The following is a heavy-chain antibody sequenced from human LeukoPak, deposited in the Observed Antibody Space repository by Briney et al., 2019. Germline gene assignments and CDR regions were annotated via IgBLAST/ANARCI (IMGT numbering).Heavy chain of an antibody. CDR3: ARGAVVTAIFDY. J-gene: IGHJ4*02. D-gene: IGHD2-21*02. CDR2: IYSGDSDT. V-gene: IGHV5-51*04. Sequence: GESLKISCKGSGYSLTSYWIGLVRQMSGKGLEWMGFIYSGDSDTRYSPSFQGQVTISAGKPLSTAYPPRSSLKSPEPAMDYLARGAVVTAIFDYWGQGTLVTVSS. CDR1: GYSLTSYW.